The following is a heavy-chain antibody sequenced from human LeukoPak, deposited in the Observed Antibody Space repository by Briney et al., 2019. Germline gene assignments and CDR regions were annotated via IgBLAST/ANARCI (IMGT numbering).Heavy chain of an antibody. CDR2: IYYSGST. Sequence: SQTLSLTCTVSSGSISSDDYYWNWIRQPPGKGLEWIGFIYYSGSTYSNPSLKSRLIISVDTSKNQFSLNLRSVTAADTAVYYCARGRAGGVITNWFDPWGQGTLVTVSS. CDR1: SGSISSDDYY. J-gene: IGHJ5*02. D-gene: IGHD3-10*01. CDR3: ARGRAGGVITNWFDP. V-gene: IGHV4-30-4*01.